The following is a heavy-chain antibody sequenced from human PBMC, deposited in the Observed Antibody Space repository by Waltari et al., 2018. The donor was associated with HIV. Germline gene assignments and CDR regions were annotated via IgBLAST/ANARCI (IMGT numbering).Heavy chain of an antibody. CDR3: ARGYTGYVSPVDY. D-gene: IGHD5-12*01. CDR1: GFTVSSTY. V-gene: IGHV3-53*02. CDR2: IYRGGST. J-gene: IGHJ4*02. Sequence: EVQLVETGGGLIQPGGSLRLSCAASGFTVSSTYMSWVRQARGKGLEWVSIIYRGGSTYYAESVKGRFTISRDNSKNTLYLQMNSLRAEDTAMYYCARGYTGYVSPVDYWGQGTLVTVSS.